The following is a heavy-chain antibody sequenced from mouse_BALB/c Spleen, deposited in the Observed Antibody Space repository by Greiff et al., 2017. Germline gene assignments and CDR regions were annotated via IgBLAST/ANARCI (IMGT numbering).Heavy chain of an antibody. D-gene: IGHD2-4*01. CDR1: GFTFSSFG. CDR3: ARSYYDYDGYAMDY. J-gene: IGHJ4*01. V-gene: IGHV5-17*02. Sequence: EVNLVESGGGLVQPGGSRKLSCAASGFTFSSFGMHWVRQAPEKGLEWVAYISSGSSTIYYADTVKGRFTISRDNPKNTLFLQMTSLRSEDTAMYYCARSYYDYDGYAMDYWGQGTSVTVSA. CDR2: ISSGSSTI.